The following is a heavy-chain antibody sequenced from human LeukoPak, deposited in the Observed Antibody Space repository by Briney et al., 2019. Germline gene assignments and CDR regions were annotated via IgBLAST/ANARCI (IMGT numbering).Heavy chain of an antibody. D-gene: IGHD2-15*01. J-gene: IGHJ4*02. V-gene: IGHV1-18*01. CDR1: GYTFTSYG. CDR3: ARGDCSGGSCYPSFDY. Sequence: ASVKVSCKASGYTFTSYGISWVRQAPGQGLEWMGWISAYNGNTNYAQKLQGRVTMTTDTSTSTAYMELRSLRSDDTAVYYCARGDCSGGSCYPSFDYWGQGTLVTVSS. CDR2: ISAYNGNT.